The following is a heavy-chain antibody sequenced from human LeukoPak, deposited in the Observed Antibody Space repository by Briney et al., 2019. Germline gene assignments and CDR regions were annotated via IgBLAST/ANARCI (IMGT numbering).Heavy chain of an antibody. V-gene: IGHV3-23*01. D-gene: IGHD3-9*01. CDR3: AKSAYYDILTGYYCEDY. J-gene: IGHJ4*02. CDR1: GFTFSSCA. Sequence: GGSLRLSCAASGFTFSSCAMSWVRQAPGKGLEWVSGISSSGGGTYYADSVKGRLTISRDNSKNTLYLQMNSLRAEDTAVYYCAKSAYYDILTGYYCEDYWGQGTLVTVSS. CDR2: ISSSGGGT.